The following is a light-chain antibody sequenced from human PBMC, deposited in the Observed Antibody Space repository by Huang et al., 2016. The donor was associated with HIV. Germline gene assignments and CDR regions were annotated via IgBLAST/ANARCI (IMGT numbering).Light chain of an antibody. V-gene: IGKV3-15*01. J-gene: IGKJ4*01. CDR2: ATS. CDR3: QQYESWPPLT. CDR1: QSVRDK. Sequence: EIVMTQSPDTLSVSPGERATLSCRASQSVRDKLAWYQQQPGQAPRLLLHATSTRAAGVPARFSGSGSGTEFTLTISSLQSEDCGVYYCQQYESWPPLTFGGGTKVEIK.